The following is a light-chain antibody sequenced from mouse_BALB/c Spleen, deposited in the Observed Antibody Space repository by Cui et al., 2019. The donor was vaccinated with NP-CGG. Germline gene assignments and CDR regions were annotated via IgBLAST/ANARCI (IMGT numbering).Light chain of an antibody. J-gene: IGLJ1*01. CDR3: ALWFSNHWV. CDR2: GTN. Sequence: QSVATQETAITTSPGEQVTLTFLSSIGAVTTSNYANWVQEKPDHLFTGLIGGTNNRAPGVPARFSGSLIGNKAALTITGAQTEDEAIYFCALWFSNHWVFGGGTKLTVL. V-gene: IGLV1*01. CDR1: IGAVTTSNY.